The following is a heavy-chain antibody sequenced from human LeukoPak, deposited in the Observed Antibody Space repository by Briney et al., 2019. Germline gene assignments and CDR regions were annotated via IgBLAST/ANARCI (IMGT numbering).Heavy chain of an antibody. V-gene: IGHV3-48*01. CDR2: ISSSSSTI. J-gene: IGHJ4*02. CDR3: ARAGRREHFGY. D-gene: IGHD1-26*01. CDR1: GFTFSSYS. Sequence: GGSLRLSCAASGFTFSSYSMNWVRQAPGKGLEWVSYISSSSSTIYYADSVKGRFTISRDNAKNSLYLQMNSLRAEDTAVYYCARAGRREHFGYWGQGTLVTVSS.